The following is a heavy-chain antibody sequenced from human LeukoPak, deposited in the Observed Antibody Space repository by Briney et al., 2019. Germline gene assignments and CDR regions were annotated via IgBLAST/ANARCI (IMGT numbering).Heavy chain of an antibody. CDR3: AHRRVATSPVYFDY. CDR2: SYWNDDK. Sequence: SGPTLVNPTQTLTLTCTFSGFSFSTNGMGVGWIRQPPGKALEWLALSYWNDDKSYSPSLKSRLTTTRDTSKNQVVLTLTNMDPVDTATYYCAHRRVATSPVYFDYWGQGTLVTVSS. CDR1: GFSFSTNGMG. V-gene: IGHV2-5*01. J-gene: IGHJ4*02. D-gene: IGHD5-24*01.